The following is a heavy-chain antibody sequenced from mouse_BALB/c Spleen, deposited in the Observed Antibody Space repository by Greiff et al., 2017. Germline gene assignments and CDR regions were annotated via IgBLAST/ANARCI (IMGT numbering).Heavy chain of an antibody. J-gene: IGHJ3*01. V-gene: IGHV5-6-4*01. CDR3: TRDDSGYYGSSPWFAY. Sequence: EVKLVESGGGLVKPGGSLKLSCAASGFTFSSYTMSWVRQTPEKRLEWVATISSGGSYTYYPDSVKGRFTISRDNAKNTLYLQMSSLKSEDTAMYYCTRDDSGYYGSSPWFAYWGQGTLVTVSA. CDR1: GFTFSSYT. CDR2: ISSGGSYT. D-gene: IGHD1-1*01.